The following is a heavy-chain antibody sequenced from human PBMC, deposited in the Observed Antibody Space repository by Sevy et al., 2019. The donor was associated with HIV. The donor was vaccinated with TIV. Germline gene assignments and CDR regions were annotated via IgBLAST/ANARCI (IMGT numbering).Heavy chain of an antibody. Sequence: ASVKVSCKASGDTFTNNYIHWVRQAPGQGLEWMGMVDPSAGNTTYAQMFQGRVTMTRDTSTSILYMDLGSLRSEDTAVYYCVRADPDQHFDSWGQGTLVTVSS. J-gene: IGHJ4*02. CDR3: VRADPDQHFDS. CDR1: GDTFTNNY. CDR2: VDPSAGNT. V-gene: IGHV1-46*01.